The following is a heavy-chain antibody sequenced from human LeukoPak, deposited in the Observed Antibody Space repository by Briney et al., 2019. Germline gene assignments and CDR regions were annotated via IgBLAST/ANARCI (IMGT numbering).Heavy chain of an antibody. D-gene: IGHD2-2*01. CDR2: IKQDGSEK. Sequence: GGSLRLSCAAPGFPLSNYWMSWVRQAPGKGLEWVANIKQDGSEKYYVDSVKGRFTISRDNAKSSLFLQMNSLRVEDTAVYYCARDDYQLGSYYYGMDVWGQGTTVTVS. CDR3: ARDDYQLGSYYYGMDV. J-gene: IGHJ6*02. V-gene: IGHV3-7*01. CDR1: GFPLSNYW.